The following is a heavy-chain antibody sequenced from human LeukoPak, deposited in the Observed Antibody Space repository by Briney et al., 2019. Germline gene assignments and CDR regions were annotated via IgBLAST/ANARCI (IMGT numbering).Heavy chain of an antibody. CDR3: ARVRHYFSSGTSPLAY. CDR2: IKPDGNEK. D-gene: IGHD3-10*01. Sequence: GGSLRLSCAASGFTFSSYWMTWVRQAPGQGLEWVADIKPDGNEKKYVDSVKGRFTVSRDNAENPLFLQMNSLRAEDTAVYYCARVRHYFSSGTSPLAYWGQGTLVLVSS. J-gene: IGHJ4*02. CDR1: GFTFSSYW. V-gene: IGHV3-7*01.